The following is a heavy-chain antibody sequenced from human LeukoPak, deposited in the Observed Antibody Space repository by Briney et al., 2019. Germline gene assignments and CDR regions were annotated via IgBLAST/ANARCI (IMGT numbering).Heavy chain of an antibody. Sequence: GGSLRLSCAASGFTFSSYWMSWVRQAPGKGLEWVANIKQDGSEKYYVDSVKGRFTISRDNGKNSLYLQINSARAEDTALYYCAKDRGRREGIRHIRDYDYVWGIDYWGQGTLVTVSS. CDR3: AKDRGRREGIRHIRDYDYVWGIDY. J-gene: IGHJ4*02. CDR1: GFTFSSYW. CDR2: IKQDGSEK. D-gene: IGHD3-16*01. V-gene: IGHV3-7*01.